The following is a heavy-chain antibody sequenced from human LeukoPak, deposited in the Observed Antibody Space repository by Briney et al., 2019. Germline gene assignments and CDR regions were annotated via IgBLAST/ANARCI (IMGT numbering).Heavy chain of an antibody. V-gene: IGHV4-59*01. J-gene: IGHJ4*02. CDR3: ARARRQILGLDY. Sequence: SETLSLTCTVSGGSISSYYWSWIRQPPGKGLEWIGYIYYSGSTNYNPSLKSRVTISVDTSKNQFSLKLSSVTAADTAVYYCARARRQILGLDYWGQGTLVTVSS. D-gene: IGHD6-6*01. CDR1: GGSISSYY. CDR2: IYYSGST.